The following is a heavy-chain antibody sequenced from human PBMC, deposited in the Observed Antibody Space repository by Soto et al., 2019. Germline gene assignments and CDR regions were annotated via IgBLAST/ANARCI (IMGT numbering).Heavy chain of an antibody. CDR2: ISGSGGSR. CDR3: AKMATQNLYYFDN. CDR1: GFTFSSYA. Sequence: EVQLLESGGGLVQPGGSLRLSCAAPGFTFSSYAMSWVRQAPGKGPEWASAISGSGGSRYYADSVKGRFTISRDKSKDTMYLPMNSLRAQDTAVYYCAKMATQNLYYFDNSGQGTLVTVSA. V-gene: IGHV3-23*01. J-gene: IGHJ4*02.